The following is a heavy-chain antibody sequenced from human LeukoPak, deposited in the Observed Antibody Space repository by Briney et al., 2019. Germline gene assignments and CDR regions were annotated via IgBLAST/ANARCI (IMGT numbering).Heavy chain of an antibody. CDR1: GFTFSSYS. CDR3: AKSYGDYLGYFDS. D-gene: IGHD4-17*01. V-gene: IGHV3-48*01. CDR2: ISSSSTTI. J-gene: IGHJ4*02. Sequence: GGSLRLSCAASGFTFSSYSLSWVRQAPRKGLEWVSYISSSSTTIYYADSVKGRFTISRDKSKNTLFLQMNSLRAEDTAVYYCAKSYGDYLGYFDSWGQGTLVTVSS.